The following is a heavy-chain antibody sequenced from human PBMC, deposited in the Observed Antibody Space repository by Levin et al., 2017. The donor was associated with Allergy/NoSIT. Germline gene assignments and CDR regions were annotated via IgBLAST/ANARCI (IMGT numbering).Heavy chain of an antibody. Sequence: GESLKISCKASGYTFTSYYIHWVRQAPGQGLDWMGVINPRDGSTTYAQKFQGRVTMARDTSTSTVYMDLSSLRSEDTAVYYCIRGPYSSTWNYLGYLDYWGQGTLVSVSS. J-gene: IGHJ4*02. CDR3: IRGPYSSTWNYLGYLDY. V-gene: IGHV1-46*01. CDR1: GYTFTSYY. CDR2: INPRDGST. D-gene: IGHD6-13*01.